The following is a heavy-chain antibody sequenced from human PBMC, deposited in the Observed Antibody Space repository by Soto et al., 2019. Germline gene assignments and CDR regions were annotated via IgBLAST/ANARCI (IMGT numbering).Heavy chain of an antibody. CDR3: ARGSPRMGALPTY. Sequence: ASVKVSCKASGYTFTGSYIHWVRQAPGQGLEWMGWINPKSGDTNYAQKFQGRVSMTRDTSITTAYMEVSRLKSDDTAVYYCARGSPRMGALPTYWGQGTLVTVSS. J-gene: IGHJ4*02. CDR1: GYTFTGSY. V-gene: IGHV1-2*02. CDR2: INPKSGDT. D-gene: IGHD1-26*01.